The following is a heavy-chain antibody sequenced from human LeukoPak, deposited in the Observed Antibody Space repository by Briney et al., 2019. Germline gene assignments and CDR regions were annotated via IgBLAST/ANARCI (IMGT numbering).Heavy chain of an antibody. D-gene: IGHD3-10*01. J-gene: IGHJ4*02. CDR2: IRYDGSNK. CDR1: GFTFSSYG. Sequence: GGSLRLSCAASGFTFSSYGMHWVRQASGKGLEWVAFIRYDGSNKYYADSVKGRFTISRDNSKNTLYLQMNSLRAEDTAVYYCAKDYYYGSGSYYAPDRYYFDYWGQGTLVTVSS. CDR3: AKDYYYGSGSYYAPDRYYFDY. V-gene: IGHV3-30*02.